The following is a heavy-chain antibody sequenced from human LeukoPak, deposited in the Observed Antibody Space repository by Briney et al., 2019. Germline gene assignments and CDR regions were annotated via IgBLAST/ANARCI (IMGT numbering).Heavy chain of an antibody. CDR3: AKAPYLSSGS. J-gene: IGHJ3*01. Sequence: KPSXXLSLTCAVYGGSFRDYYWSWVRQPPGKGVEWIGEINHSGSTNYNPSLKSRVTIALDKSKNQFSLTLTSVTAADTAVYYCAKAPYLSSGSWGQGILVAVSS. D-gene: IGHD3-22*01. CDR1: GGSFRDYY. CDR2: INHSGST. V-gene: IGHV4-34*01.